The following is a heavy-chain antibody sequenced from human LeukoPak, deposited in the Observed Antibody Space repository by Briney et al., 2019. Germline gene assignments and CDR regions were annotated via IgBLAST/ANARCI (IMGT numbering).Heavy chain of an antibody. D-gene: IGHD1-26*01. CDR2: ISAYNGNT. CDR3: ARDGLYSGSYPSPGY. V-gene: IGHV1-18*04. Sequence: GASVKVSCKASGYTFTSYYMHWVRQAPGQGLEWMGWISAYNGNTNYAQKLQGRVTMTTDTSTSTAYMELRSLRSDDTAVYYCARDGLYSGSYPSPGYWGQGTLVTVSS. J-gene: IGHJ4*02. CDR1: GYTFTSYY.